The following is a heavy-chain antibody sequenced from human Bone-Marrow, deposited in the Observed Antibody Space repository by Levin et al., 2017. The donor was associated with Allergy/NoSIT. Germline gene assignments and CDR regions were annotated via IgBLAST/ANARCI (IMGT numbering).Heavy chain of an antibody. CDR1: GFSLSDATMG. D-gene: IGHD3-10*01. J-gene: IGHJ4*02. CDR3: ARVRHYSSGGYSASSY. CDR2: VFSNDEK. V-gene: IGHV2-26*01. Sequence: SGPTLVKPTETLTLTCTVSGFSLSDATMGVTWIRQPPGKALEWLAHVFSNDEKSYSTSLRNRLTISTDTSRSQVVLTMSNLDPVDTATYFCARVRHYSSGGYSASSYWGQGTLVTVSS.